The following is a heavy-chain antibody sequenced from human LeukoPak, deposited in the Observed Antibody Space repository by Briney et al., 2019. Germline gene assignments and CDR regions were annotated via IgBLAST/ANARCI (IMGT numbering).Heavy chain of an antibody. Sequence: LPGGSLRLSCAASGFTFSSYAMSWVRQAPGKGLEWVSAISGSGGSTYYADSVKGRFTISRDNSKNTLYLQMNSLRAEDTAVYYCAKVAGTLDLGPWFDRSTYYFDYWGQGTLVTVSS. CDR3: AKVAGTLDLGPWFDRSTYYFDY. V-gene: IGHV3-23*01. CDR2: ISGSGGST. D-gene: IGHD6-19*01. J-gene: IGHJ4*02. CDR1: GFTFSSYA.